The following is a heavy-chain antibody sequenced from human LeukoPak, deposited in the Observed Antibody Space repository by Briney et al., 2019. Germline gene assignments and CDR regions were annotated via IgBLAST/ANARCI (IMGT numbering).Heavy chain of an antibody. CDR1: GGSISSSSYY. D-gene: IGHD3-3*01. V-gene: IGHV4-39*01. Sequence: PSETLSLTCTVSGGSISSSSYYWGWIRQPPGKGLEWIGIIYYSGSTYYNPSLKSRVTISVDTSKNQFSLKLSSVTAADTAVYYCARHLKADFWSGYSFDPWGQRTLVTVSS. J-gene: IGHJ5*02. CDR3: ARHLKADFWSGYSFDP. CDR2: IYYSGST.